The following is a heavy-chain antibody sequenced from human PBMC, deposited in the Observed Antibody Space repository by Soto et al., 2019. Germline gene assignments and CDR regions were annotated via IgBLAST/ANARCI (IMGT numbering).Heavy chain of an antibody. CDR3: ASIAAAGYYYYGMDV. J-gene: IGHJ6*02. Sequence: QLQLQESGPGLVKPSETLSLTCTVSGGSISSSSYYWGWIRQPPGKGLEWIGSIYYSGSTYYNPSLTSRVTISVDTSKNQFSLKLSSVTAADTAVYYCASIAAAGYYYYGMDVWGQGTTVTVSS. CDR1: GGSISSSSYY. D-gene: IGHD6-13*01. V-gene: IGHV4-39*01. CDR2: IYYSGST.